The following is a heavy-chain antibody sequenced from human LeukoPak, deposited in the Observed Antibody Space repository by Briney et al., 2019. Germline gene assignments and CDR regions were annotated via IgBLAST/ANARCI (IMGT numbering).Heavy chain of an antibody. Sequence: TSETQSLTCTVSGGSITSYSWSWIRQPPGKGLEWIGHVHYSGTTDQNPSLQSRVTISLDTSKNQFSLRLTSVTAADTAVYYCARGSPVGDFWGQGTLVTVSS. CDR3: ARGSPVGDF. J-gene: IGHJ4*02. CDR1: GGSITSYS. CDR2: VHYSGTT. D-gene: IGHD3-10*01. V-gene: IGHV4-59*01.